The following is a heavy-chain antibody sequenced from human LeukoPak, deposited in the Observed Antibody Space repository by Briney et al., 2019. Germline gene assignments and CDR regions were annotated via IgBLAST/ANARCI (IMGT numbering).Heavy chain of an antibody. CDR2: INPNNGGS. V-gene: IGHV1-2*02. D-gene: IGHD6-19*01. J-gene: IGHJ4*02. CDR3: ARDRGSGSYPDY. Sequence: ASVKVSCKASGYTFTSYYMHWMRQAPGQGLEWMGWINPNNGGSNHAQKFQGRVTMTRDTSISTAYMELSRLTSDDTAVYYCARDRGSGSYPDYWGQGTLVTVFS. CDR1: GYTFTSYY.